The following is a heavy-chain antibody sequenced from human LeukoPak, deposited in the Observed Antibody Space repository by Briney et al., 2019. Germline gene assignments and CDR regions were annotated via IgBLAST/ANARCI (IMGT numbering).Heavy chain of an antibody. CDR1: GGSISSGGYY. CDR3: ARADSGSYALYYYYGMDV. CDR2: IYYSGRT. V-gene: IGHV4-31*03. Sequence: PSETLSLTCTVSGGSISSGGYYWSWIRQHPGKGLEWIGYIYYSGRTYYNPSLKSRVTISVDTSKNQFSLKLSSVTAADTAVYYCARADSGSYALYYYYGMDVWGQGTTVTVSS. D-gene: IGHD1-26*01. J-gene: IGHJ6*02.